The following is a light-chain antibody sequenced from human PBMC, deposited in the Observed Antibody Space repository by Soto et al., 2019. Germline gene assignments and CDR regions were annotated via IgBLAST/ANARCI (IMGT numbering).Light chain of an antibody. V-gene: IGLV2-14*01. CDR3: NLYRHSTTLV. CDR1: SSDVGGYNS. CDR2: EVS. Sequence: QSALTQPASVSGSPGQSITISCTGTSSDVGGYNSVSWFQQHPSKAPKLIIYEVSHRPSGVSIRFSGSKSGNTASLTISGLQAEDEADYYCNLYRHSTTLVFGTGTKVTVL. J-gene: IGLJ1*01.